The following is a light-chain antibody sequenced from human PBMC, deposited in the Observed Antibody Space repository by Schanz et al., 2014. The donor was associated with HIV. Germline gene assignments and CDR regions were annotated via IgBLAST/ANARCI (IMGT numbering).Light chain of an antibody. CDR1: QSVSSN. J-gene: IGKJ4*01. Sequence: EIVMTQSPATLSVSPGERATLSCRASQSVSSNLAWYQQKPGQAPRLLIYDASHRATGVPPRFSGSGSGTDFTLTISNLEPEDFAVYHCQQRSKLLTFGGGTRVEIK. V-gene: IGKV3D-11*03. CDR3: QQRSKLLT. CDR2: DAS.